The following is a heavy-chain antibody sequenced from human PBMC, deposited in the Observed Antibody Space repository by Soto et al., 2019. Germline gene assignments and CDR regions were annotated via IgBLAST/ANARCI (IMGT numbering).Heavy chain of an antibody. Sequence: EVQLLESGGGLVQPGGPLRLSCAASGFTFSNYDMTWVRQAPGKGLDWVATISASGGSTYYADSVKGRFTISRDNSKSPVSLQMNSLRVDDTAVYYCANRNYYHYSGHTSPYFDFWGQGSLVSVSS. V-gene: IGHV3-23*01. J-gene: IGHJ4*02. CDR2: ISASGGST. CDR1: GFTFSNYD. D-gene: IGHD3-22*01. CDR3: ANRNYYHYSGHTSPYFDF.